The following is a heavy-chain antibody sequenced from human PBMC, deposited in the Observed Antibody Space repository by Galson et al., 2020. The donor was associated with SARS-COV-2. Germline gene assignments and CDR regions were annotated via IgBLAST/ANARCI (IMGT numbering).Heavy chain of an antibody. CDR3: ASSNPYYDILTGYLPLFDY. CDR2: INSDGSST. D-gene: IGHD3-9*01. J-gene: IGHJ4*02. Sequence: GESLKISCAASGINFSSYWMHWVRQAPGKGLVWVSRINSDGSSTNYADSVKGRFTISRDNAKNTLYLQMNSLRAEDTAVYYCASSNPYYDILTGYLPLFDYWGQGTLVTVSS. V-gene: IGHV3-74*01. CDR1: GINFSSYW.